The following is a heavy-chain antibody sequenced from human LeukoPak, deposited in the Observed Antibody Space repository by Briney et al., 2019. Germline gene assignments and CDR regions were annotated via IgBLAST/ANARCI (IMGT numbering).Heavy chain of an antibody. J-gene: IGHJ4*02. CDR2: ISSSGSAD. CDR1: GFTFSDYY. Sequence: GGSLRLSCAATGFTFSDYYMSWLRQAPGKGLEWISFISSSGSADYYADSVQGRFTVSRDNAKSSLYLQMNSLRAEDTAVYYCARTQKYYDLWSGMNWGQGTLVTVSS. V-gene: IGHV3-11*04. D-gene: IGHD3-3*01. CDR3: ARTQKYYDLWSGMN.